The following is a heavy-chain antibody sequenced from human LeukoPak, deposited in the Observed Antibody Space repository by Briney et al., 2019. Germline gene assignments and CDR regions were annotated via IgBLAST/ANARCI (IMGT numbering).Heavy chain of an antibody. J-gene: IGHJ3*02. Sequence: SETLSLTCTVSGGSFSSYYWSWIRQPAGKGLEWIGHIYTSGSTNYNPSLKSRVTMSVDTPKNQSSLKLSSVTAADPAVYYCARDRRELRQVGAFDIWGQGTMVTVSS. D-gene: IGHD3-10*01. CDR2: IYTSGST. V-gene: IGHV4-4*07. CDR1: GGSFSSYY. CDR3: ARDRRELRQVGAFDI.